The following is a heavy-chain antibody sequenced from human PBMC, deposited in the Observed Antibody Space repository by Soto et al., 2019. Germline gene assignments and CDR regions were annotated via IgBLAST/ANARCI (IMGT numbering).Heavy chain of an antibody. J-gene: IGHJ4*02. CDR1: GFTFSSYG. V-gene: IGHV3-30*18. CDR2: ISYDGSNK. D-gene: IGHD3-22*01. Sequence: QVQLVESGGGVVQPGRSLRLSCAASGFTFSSYGMHWVRQAPGKGLEWVAVISYDGSNKYYADSVKGRFTISRDNSKNTLYLQMNSLRAEDTAVYYCAKDWGSGYPPSLFDYWGQGTLVTVSS. CDR3: AKDWGSGYPPSLFDY.